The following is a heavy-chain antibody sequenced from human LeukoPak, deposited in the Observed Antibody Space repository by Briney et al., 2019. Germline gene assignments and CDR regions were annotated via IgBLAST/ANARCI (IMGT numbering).Heavy chain of an antibody. Sequence: PSETLSLTCTVSGGSISSYYWSWIRQPPGKGLEWIGYIYYSGSTNYNPSLKSRVTISVDTSKDQFSLKLSSVTAADTAVYYCAGRKGYCSGGSCYTDPEAFDIWGQGTMVTVSS. CDR1: GGSISSYY. D-gene: IGHD2-15*01. CDR2: IYYSGST. V-gene: IGHV4-59*08. J-gene: IGHJ3*02. CDR3: AGRKGYCSGGSCYTDPEAFDI.